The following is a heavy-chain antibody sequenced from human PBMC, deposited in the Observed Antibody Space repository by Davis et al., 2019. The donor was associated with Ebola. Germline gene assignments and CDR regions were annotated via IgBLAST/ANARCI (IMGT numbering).Heavy chain of an antibody. J-gene: IGHJ4*02. CDR3: ARALRGPLMALYGIDY. D-gene: IGHD1-14*01. CDR1: RFTFRTYA. CDR2: ISSSGSYI. V-gene: IGHV3-21*01. Sequence: GGSLRLSCAASRFTFRTYAVNWVRQAPGKGLEWVSFISSSGSYIFYADSVKGRFTISRDNAKDSLYLQMNSLRAEETAVYYCARALRGPLMALYGIDYWGQGTLVTVSS.